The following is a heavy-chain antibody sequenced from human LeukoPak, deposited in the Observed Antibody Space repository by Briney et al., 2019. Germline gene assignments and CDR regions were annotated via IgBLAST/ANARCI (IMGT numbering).Heavy chain of an antibody. CDR3: ARDRYCSSTSCYDDY. CDR1: GFTFSSYA. Sequence: GGSLRLSCAASGFTFSSYAMHWVRQAPGKGLEGGAVISYDGSNKYYADSVKGRFTISRDNSKNTLYLQMNSLRAEDTAVYYCARDRYCSSTSCYDDYWGQGTLVTVSS. CDR2: ISYDGSNK. J-gene: IGHJ4*02. V-gene: IGHV3-30-3*01. D-gene: IGHD2-2*01.